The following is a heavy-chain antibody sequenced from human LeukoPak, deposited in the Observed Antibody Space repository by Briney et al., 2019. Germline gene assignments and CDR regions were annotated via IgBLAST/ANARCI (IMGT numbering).Heavy chain of an antibody. V-gene: IGHV3-7*05. Sequence: AGGSLRLSCAASGFTFSSYWMSWVRQAPGKGLEWVANIKQDGSEQYYVDSVKGRFTISRDNAKNSLFLQMNSLRGEDTAVYYCARNYYGSGSYSRVGYYGLDVWGQGTTVTVSS. D-gene: IGHD3-10*01. J-gene: IGHJ6*02. CDR2: IKQDGSEQ. CDR1: GFTFSSYW. CDR3: ARNYYGSGSYSRVGYYGLDV.